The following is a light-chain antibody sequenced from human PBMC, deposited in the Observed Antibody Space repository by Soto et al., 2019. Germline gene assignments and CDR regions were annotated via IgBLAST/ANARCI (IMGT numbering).Light chain of an antibody. CDR3: SSYSGSSNWV. CDR1: SSDVGGYNY. Sequence: QSALTQPPSASGSPGQSVAISCTGTSSDVGGYNYVSWYQHHPGKAPKLMIYEVSRRPSGVSDRVSGSKSGNTASLTVSGLQAEDAADYYCSSYSGSSNWVFGGGTKMTVL. CDR2: EVS. J-gene: IGLJ3*02. V-gene: IGLV2-8*01.